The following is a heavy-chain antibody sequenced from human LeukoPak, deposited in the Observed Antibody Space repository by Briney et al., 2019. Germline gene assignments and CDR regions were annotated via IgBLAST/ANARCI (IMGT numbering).Heavy chain of an antibody. V-gene: IGHV1-18*01. D-gene: IGHD3-16*02. CDR3: ARDDYYDYVWGSYRQPYYFDY. Sequence: ASVTVSCKASGYTFTSYGISWVRQAPGQGLEWMGWISAYNGNTNYAQKLQGRVTMTTDTSTSTAYMELSSLRSEDTAVYYCARDDYYDYVWGSYRQPYYFDYWGQGTLVTVSS. CDR1: GYTFTSYG. CDR2: ISAYNGNT. J-gene: IGHJ4*02.